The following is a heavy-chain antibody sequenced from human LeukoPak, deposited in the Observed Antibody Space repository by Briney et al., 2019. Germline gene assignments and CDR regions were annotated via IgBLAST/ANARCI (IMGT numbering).Heavy chain of an antibody. CDR1: GYSIRSGDY. D-gene: IGHD3-22*01. J-gene: IGHJ4*02. CDR3: AREIAEYYYDSSGYHPG. V-gene: IGHV4-38-2*02. Sequence: SETLSLTCTVSGYSIRSGDYWGWIRQPPGKGLEWIGNIYHSGSTYYNPSLKSRVTISVDTSKNQFSLKLSSVTAADTAVYYCAREIAEYYYDSSGYHPGWGQGTLVTVSS. CDR2: IYHSGST.